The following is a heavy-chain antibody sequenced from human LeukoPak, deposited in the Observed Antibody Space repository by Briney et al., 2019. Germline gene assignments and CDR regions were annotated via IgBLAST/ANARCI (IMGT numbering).Heavy chain of an antibody. CDR2: IRQDGGVK. V-gene: IGHV3-7*03. J-gene: IGHJ4*02. CDR3: ARTVVVVVGASDYFDY. Sequence: GGSLRLSCAASGFTFSSYRMTWVRQAPGKGLEWVANIRQDGGVKYYMDSAKGRFTLSGDNAKSSLYLQMNSLRVEDTAMYFCARTVVVVVGASDYFDYWGQGTLVTVSS. D-gene: IGHD2-2*01. CDR1: GFTFSSYR.